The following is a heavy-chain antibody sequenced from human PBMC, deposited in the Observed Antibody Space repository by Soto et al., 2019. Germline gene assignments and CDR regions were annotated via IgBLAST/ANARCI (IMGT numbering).Heavy chain of an antibody. Sequence: ASVKVSCKASGFTFITYDFSWVRQAAGQGLEWMGWMNPNNGNAGFAQKFRGRINMTRNTYISTAYLELSSLRSDDSAVYFCARRKEGSRPYYLDLRGQGTHVTVSS. V-gene: IGHV1-8*01. CDR1: GFTFITYD. CDR3: ARRKEGSRPYYLDL. J-gene: IGHJ4*02. CDR2: MNPNNGNA.